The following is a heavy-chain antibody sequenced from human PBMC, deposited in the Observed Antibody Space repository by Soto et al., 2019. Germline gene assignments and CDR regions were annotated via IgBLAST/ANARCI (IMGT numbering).Heavy chain of an antibody. CDR1: GGSISSSNW. CDR3: AKKQYVVGVFDY. Sequence: QVQLQESGPGLVKPSGTLSLTCSVSGGSISSSNWWSWVRQPPGKGLEWIGEIYHSGSTNYNPSLKSRVTISVNKSRTQFSLQLSSVTAADTAVYYCAKKQYVVGVFDYWGQGTLVTVSS. J-gene: IGHJ4*02. CDR2: IYHSGST. D-gene: IGHD2-15*01. V-gene: IGHV4-4*02.